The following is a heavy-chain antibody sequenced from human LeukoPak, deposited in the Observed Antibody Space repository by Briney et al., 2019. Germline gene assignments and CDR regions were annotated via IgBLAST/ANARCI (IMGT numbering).Heavy chain of an antibody. J-gene: IGHJ4*02. CDR2: ISYDGSDK. CDR3: ANLAKYYDFWSGYPAEV. Sequence: QPGGSLRLSCAASGFTFSSNGMHWVRQAPGKGLEWVAVISYDGSDKYYADSVKGRFTISRDNSKSTLYLQMNSLRAEDTAVYYCANLAKYYDFWSGYPAEVWGQGTLVTVSS. V-gene: IGHV3-30*18. D-gene: IGHD3-3*01. CDR1: GFTFSSNG.